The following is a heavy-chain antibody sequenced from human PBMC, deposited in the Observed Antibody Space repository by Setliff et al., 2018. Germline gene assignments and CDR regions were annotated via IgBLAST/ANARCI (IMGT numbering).Heavy chain of an antibody. CDR3: ATELRSPFWHFDL. V-gene: IGHV1-69*04. J-gene: IGHJ4*02. CDR2: FIPVLGKP. CDR1: GATLSGVV. D-gene: IGHD3-3*01. Sequence: GASVKVSCKASGATLSGVVFSWVRQAPGHGLEWMGRFIPVLGKPNYAPRFQGRLTITVDTSTGTSYMDLRSLRSDDTATYYCATELRSPFWHFDLWGQGSLVTVSS.